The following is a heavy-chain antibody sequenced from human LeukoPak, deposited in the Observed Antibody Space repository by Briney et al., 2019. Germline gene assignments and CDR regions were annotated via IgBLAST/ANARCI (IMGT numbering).Heavy chain of an antibody. CDR3: AKSKTAVTTGYLDY. CDR2: ISIGSSTT. D-gene: IGHD4-17*01. CDR1: EFAFSTYN. J-gene: IGHJ4*02. Sequence: GGSLRLSCAASEFAFSTYNMNWVRQAPGKGLEWVSYISIGSSTTYYADSVKGRFTISRDNSKNSLYLQMNSLRTEDTALYYCAKSKTAVTTGYLDYWGQGTLVTVSS. V-gene: IGHV3-48*04.